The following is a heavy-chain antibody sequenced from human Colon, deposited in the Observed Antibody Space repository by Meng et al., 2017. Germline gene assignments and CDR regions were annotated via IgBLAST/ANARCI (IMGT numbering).Heavy chain of an antibody. CDR3: ARDSSGGTGSFDL. Sequence: SETLSLTCTVSGGSISGRNYYWGWIRQSPGKGLEWIGSIYYSGSTYYAPSLKSRVTISVDTSKSQFSLSLRSVSASDTAVYHCARDSSGGTGSFDLWGQGMLVTVLL. V-gene: IGHV4-39*07. CDR2: IYYSGST. D-gene: IGHD1-1*01. J-gene: IGHJ4*02. CDR1: GGSISGRNYY.